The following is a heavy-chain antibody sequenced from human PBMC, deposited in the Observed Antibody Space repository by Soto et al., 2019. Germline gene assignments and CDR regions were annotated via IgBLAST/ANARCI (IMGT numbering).Heavy chain of an antibody. V-gene: IGHV3-33*01. D-gene: IGHD6-19*01. CDR3: ARDYSRGGYFDY. CDR1: GFTFSSYG. CDR2: IWYDGRNK. J-gene: IGHJ4*02. Sequence: QVQLVESGGGVVQPGRSLRLSCAASGFTFSSYGMHWVRQAPGKGLEWVAVIWYDGRNKYYADSVKGRFTSSRDKSKNTLYLQMNSLRAEDTAVYYCARDYSRGGYFDYWGQGTLVTVSS.